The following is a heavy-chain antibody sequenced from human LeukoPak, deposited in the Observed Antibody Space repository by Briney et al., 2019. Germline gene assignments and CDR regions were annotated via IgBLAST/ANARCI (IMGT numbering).Heavy chain of an antibody. V-gene: IGHV3-11*01. Sequence: GGSLRLSCAASGFTFSDYCMSWIRQAPGKGLEWVSYISSSGSTIYYADSVKGRFTISRDNAKNSLYLQMNSLRAEDTAVYYCARDPVATIEDYWGQGTLVTVSS. CDR3: ARDPVATIEDY. D-gene: IGHD5-12*01. CDR2: ISSSGSTI. J-gene: IGHJ4*02. CDR1: GFTFSDYC.